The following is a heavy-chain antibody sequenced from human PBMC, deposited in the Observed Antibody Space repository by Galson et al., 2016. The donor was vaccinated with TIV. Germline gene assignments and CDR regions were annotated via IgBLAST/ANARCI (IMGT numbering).Heavy chain of an antibody. D-gene: IGHD1-26*01. V-gene: IGHV1-2*02. CDR3: ARDLSPVGSYQRWSCDF. Sequence: SVKVSCKASGYSFTDYYIHWVRQAPGQGPEWMGWINPSSTGTNYAQKFQGRVTMTRDTSISTAYMERTSLMSDDTAVYYCARDLSPVGSYQRWSCDFWGQGTLVTVSS. J-gene: IGHJ4*02. CDR1: GYSFTDYY. CDR2: INPSSTGT.